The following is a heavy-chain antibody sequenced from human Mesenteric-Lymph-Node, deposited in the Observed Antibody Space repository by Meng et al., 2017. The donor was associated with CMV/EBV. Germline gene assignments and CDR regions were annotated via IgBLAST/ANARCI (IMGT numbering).Heavy chain of an antibody. J-gene: IGHJ4*02. CDR1: GFTFSDYY. V-gene: IGHV3-11*04. Sequence: GGSLRLSCAASGFTFSDYYMSWIRQAPGKGLEWVSYISNSGSKIYYADSVKGRFTISRDNAKNTLYLQMNSLRAEDTAVYYCARDLCTSCQGYPDYWGQGTLVTVSS. CDR3: ARDLCTSCQGYPDY. CDR2: ISNSGSKI. D-gene: IGHD2-2*01.